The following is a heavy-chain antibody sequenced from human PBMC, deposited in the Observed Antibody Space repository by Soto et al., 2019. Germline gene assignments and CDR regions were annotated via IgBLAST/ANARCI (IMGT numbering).Heavy chain of an antibody. CDR3: TRRLTYYYDSSSPDRGYYFDY. CDR1: GYRFTRNF. V-gene: IGHV5-51*07. J-gene: IGHJ4*02. D-gene: IGHD3-22*01. CDR2: IYPCYSCN. Sequence: GEFLRLFCNGSGYRFTRNFIGWVHPLPVKGLAGMGIIYPCYSCNRYSPPLQAQVTISADKSISTAYLHGSSQKASDTATYYGTRRLTYYYDSSSPDRGYYFDYWGQGTLVTVSS.